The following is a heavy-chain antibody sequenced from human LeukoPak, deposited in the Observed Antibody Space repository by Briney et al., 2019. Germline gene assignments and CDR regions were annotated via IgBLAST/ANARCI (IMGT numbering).Heavy chain of an antibody. V-gene: IGHV3-21*01. CDR3: ARDHEDGDFDY. Sequence: GGSLRLSCAASGFTFSSYWMSWVRQAPGKGLEWVSSISSSSSYIYYADSVKGRFTISRDNAKNSLYLQMNSLRAEDTAVYYCARDHEDGDFDYWGQGTLVTVSS. D-gene: IGHD5-24*01. J-gene: IGHJ4*02. CDR1: GFTFSSYW. CDR2: ISSSSSYI.